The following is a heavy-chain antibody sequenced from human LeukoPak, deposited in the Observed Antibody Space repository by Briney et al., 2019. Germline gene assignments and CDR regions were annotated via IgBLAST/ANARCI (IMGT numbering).Heavy chain of an antibody. CDR1: GYTFTGYY. J-gene: IGHJ4*02. D-gene: IGHD3-16*01. Sequence: ASVKVSCKASGYTFTGYYMHWVRQAPGQGLEWMGWINPNSGGTNYAQKFQGRVTMTRDTSISTAYMELSRLRSDDTAVYYCARGTWITFGGVRQSFDYWGQGTLVTVSS. CDR2: INPNSGGT. V-gene: IGHV1-2*02. CDR3: ARGTWITFGGVRQSFDY.